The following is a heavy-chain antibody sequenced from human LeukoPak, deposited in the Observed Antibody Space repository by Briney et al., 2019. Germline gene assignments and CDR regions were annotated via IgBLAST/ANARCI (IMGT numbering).Heavy chain of an antibody. D-gene: IGHD3-3*01. J-gene: IGHJ6*03. CDR2: INPNSGGT. V-gene: IGHV1-2*02. CDR1: GYTFTYY. Sequence: VASVKVSCKASGYTFTYYMHWVRQAPGQGLEWMGWINPNSGGTNYAQKFQGRVTMTRDTSISTAYMELSRLRSDDTAVYYCARGNTIFGEAYYYYYMDVWGKGTTVTVSS. CDR3: ARGNTIFGEAYYYYYMDV.